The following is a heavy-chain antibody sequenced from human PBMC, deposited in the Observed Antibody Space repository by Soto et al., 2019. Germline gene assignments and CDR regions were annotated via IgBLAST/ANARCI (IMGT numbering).Heavy chain of an antibody. D-gene: IGHD3-16*01. Sequence: GGSLRLSCAVSGITFSTYSMNWVRQAPGKGLEWVSYISSSSSTIYYADSVKGRFTISRDNAKNSLYLQMSSLRDEDTAVYYCARRHSYANWFDPWGQGTLVTVSS. J-gene: IGHJ5*02. CDR1: GITFSTYS. V-gene: IGHV3-48*02. CDR2: ISSSSSTI. CDR3: ARRHSYANWFDP.